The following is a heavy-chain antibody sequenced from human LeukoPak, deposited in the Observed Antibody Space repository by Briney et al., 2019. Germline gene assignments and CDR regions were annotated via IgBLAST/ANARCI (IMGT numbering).Heavy chain of an antibody. Sequence: GGSLRLSCAASGVTFSSYAMSWVRQAPGKGLEWVSAISGSGGSTYYADSVKGRFTISRDNSKNTLYLQMNSLRAEDTAVYYCAKDIAVAGTGWEFDYWGQGTLVTVSS. V-gene: IGHV3-23*01. CDR2: ISGSGGST. D-gene: IGHD6-19*01. J-gene: IGHJ4*02. CDR3: AKDIAVAGTGWEFDY. CDR1: GVTFSSYA.